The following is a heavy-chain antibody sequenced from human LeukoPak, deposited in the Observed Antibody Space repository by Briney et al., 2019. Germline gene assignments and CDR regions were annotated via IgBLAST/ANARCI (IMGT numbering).Heavy chain of an antibody. CDR1: VFTSCSSS. Sequence: RGCLRLSCAQSVFTSCSSSVRCVCAAPGRGVEWVAVIRYDGSNKYYADSVKGRFTISRDNSKNTLYLQMNSLRAEDTAVYYCARHPQSDYWGQGTLVTVSS. CDR2: IRYDGSNK. V-gene: IGHV3-33*01. CDR3: ARHPQSDY. J-gene: IGHJ4*02.